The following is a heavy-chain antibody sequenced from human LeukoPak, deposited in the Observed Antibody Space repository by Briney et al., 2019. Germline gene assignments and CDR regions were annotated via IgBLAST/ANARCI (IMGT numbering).Heavy chain of an antibody. CDR2: IDGSGTIP. CDR3: TSTGYSSGWYMDYYYYMDV. D-gene: IGHD6-19*01. J-gene: IGHJ6*03. CDR1: GFTFHSYT. V-gene: IGHV3-48*01. Sequence: GGSLRLSCAVSGFTFHSYTVNWVRQAPGKGLEWLSFIDGSGTIPYYADSVRGRFTISINDAKTSLYLHMTSLRAEDTAVYYCTSTGYSSGWYMDYYYYMDVWGKGTTVTVSS.